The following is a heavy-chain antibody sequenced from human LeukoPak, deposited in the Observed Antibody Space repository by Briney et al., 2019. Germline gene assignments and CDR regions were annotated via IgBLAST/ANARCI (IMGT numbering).Heavy chain of an antibody. D-gene: IGHD2/OR15-2a*01. V-gene: IGHV4-38-2*01. CDR1: AYSVTSGDY. CDR3: ARNMSEEGWFDS. CDR2: IYNSVST. J-gene: IGHJ5*01. Sequence: SETLSLTCVVSAYSVTSGDYWAGIRQPPGKGLEWIGSIYNSVSTSYNPSLKSRVTMSVDPSKNQFSLNLRSVTAADTAVYYCARNMSEEGWFDSWGRGTLVTVSS.